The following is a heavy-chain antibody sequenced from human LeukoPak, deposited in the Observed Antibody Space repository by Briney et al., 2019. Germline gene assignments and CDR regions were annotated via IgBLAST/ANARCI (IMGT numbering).Heavy chain of an antibody. Sequence: GGSLRLSCAVSGFTFSSYGMHWVRQAPGKGLEWVAGISYDGSNKYHADSVKGRFTISRDNSKNTLYLQMNSLRTGDTALYHCAKGRTWAAGIFDYWGQGTLVTVSS. CDR2: ISYDGSNK. D-gene: IGHD6-13*01. J-gene: IGHJ4*02. CDR3: AKGRTWAAGIFDY. V-gene: IGHV3-30*18. CDR1: GFTFSSYG.